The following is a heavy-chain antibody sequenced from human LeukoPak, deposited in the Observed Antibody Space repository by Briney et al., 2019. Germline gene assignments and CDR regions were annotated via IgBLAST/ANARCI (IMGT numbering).Heavy chain of an antibody. CDR2: MYHGGST. Sequence: SETLSLTCSVSGGSVSSSTYYWGWIRQPPGKGLEWIGSMYHGGSTYYNPSLKNRVTISVDTSKNQFSLKLSSLTAADSAVYYCARHNSGDFWGCWGQGTLVTVSS. V-gene: IGHV4-39*01. J-gene: IGHJ4*02. D-gene: IGHD4-17*01. CDR1: GGSVSSSTYY. CDR3: ARHNSGDFWGC.